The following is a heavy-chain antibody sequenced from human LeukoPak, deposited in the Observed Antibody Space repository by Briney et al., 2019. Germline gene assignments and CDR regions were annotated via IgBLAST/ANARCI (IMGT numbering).Heavy chain of an antibody. D-gene: IGHD6-25*01. Sequence: GGSLRLSCAASGFTFSSYTMNWVRQPPGKGLEWVSNIGTSSTTIYYADSVKGLFTISRDNAKNSLYLQMNSLRADDTAVYYCARFAAGGSYYYYMDVWGKGTTVTVSS. V-gene: IGHV3-48*01. J-gene: IGHJ6*03. CDR2: IGTSSTTI. CDR1: GFTFSSYT. CDR3: ARFAAGGSYYYYMDV.